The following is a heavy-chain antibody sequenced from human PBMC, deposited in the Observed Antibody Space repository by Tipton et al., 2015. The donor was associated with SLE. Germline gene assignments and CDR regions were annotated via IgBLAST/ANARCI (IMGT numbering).Heavy chain of an antibody. Sequence: TLSLTCALSGASISSGYYWGWIRQPPGKRLEWIGTIYYSGRTDYNPSLKSRVTMSVDTSMNQFSLKLFSVTAADTAVYYCARRRFQSASDSWGQGTVVSVSS. CDR2: IYYSGRT. V-gene: IGHV4-38-2*01. D-gene: IGHD2-21*01. J-gene: IGHJ4*02. CDR3: ARRRFQSASDS. CDR1: GASISSGYY.